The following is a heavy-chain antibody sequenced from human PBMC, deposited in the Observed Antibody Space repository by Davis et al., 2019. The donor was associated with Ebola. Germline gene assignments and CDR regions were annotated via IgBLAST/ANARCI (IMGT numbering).Heavy chain of an antibody. CDR3: ATDWGLGYCSNSTCSEVG. D-gene: IGHD2-2*01. V-gene: IGHV3-48*03. CDR2: VTSGGSKT. J-gene: IGHJ4*02. Sequence: GGSLRLSCEVSGLNFNTYPMNWVRQAPGKGLEWISRVTSGGSKTFYADSGKGRFTITRDNTRDSVYLQMDSLGVDDTAAYYCATDWGLGYCSNSTCSEVGWGQGTLVTVSS. CDR1: GLNFNTYP.